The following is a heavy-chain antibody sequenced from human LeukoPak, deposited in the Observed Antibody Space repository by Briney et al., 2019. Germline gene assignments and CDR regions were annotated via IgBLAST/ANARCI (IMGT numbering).Heavy chain of an antibody. CDR3: VRPIYQVAGSYYFYMDV. J-gene: IGHJ6*03. V-gene: IGHV3-9*01. CDR1: GFSFNEYA. Sequence: GGSLRLSCGGFGFSFNEYAMHWVRQAPGKGLEWVSGSTWDSGSVGYADSVKGRFTISRHNARNSLYLQMDGLRAEDTAMYYCVRPIYQVAGSYYFYMDVWGKGTTVTVSS. CDR2: STWDSGSV. D-gene: IGHD5-12*01.